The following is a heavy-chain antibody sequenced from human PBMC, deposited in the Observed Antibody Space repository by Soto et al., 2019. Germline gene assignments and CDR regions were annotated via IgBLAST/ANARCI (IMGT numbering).Heavy chain of an antibody. CDR1: GFSLSTTRVG. CDR3: VQSRCGGDCLQSYSSHSYYGLDV. Sequence: SGPTLVKPTQTLTLTCTFSGFSLSTTRVGVGWIRQPPGKALEWLALIYWDDDKRYNPSLKSRLTITKDTSKNQVVLTMTNMDPVDTATYYCVQSRCGGDCLQSYSSHSYYGLDVWGQGTTVTVSS. J-gene: IGHJ6*02. CDR2: IYWDDDK. D-gene: IGHD2-21*01. V-gene: IGHV2-5*02.